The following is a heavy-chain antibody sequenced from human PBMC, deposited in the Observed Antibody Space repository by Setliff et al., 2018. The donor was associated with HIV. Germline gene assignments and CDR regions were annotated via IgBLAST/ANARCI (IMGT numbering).Heavy chain of an antibody. V-gene: IGHV5-51*01. D-gene: IGHD1-20*01. CDR3: ARAKNKWNPGDY. CDR2: IYPGDSET. J-gene: IGHJ4*02. Sequence: HGESLKISCQGSGYSFTSYWIGWVRQMPGKGLECMGIIYPGDSETRYSPSFQGQVTISADKPISTAYLQWDSLKASDSAMYYCARAKNKWNPGDYWGQGTVVTVSS. CDR1: GYSFTSYW.